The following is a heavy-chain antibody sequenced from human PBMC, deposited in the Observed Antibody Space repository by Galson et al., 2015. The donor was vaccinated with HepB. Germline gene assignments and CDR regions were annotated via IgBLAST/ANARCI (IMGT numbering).Heavy chain of an antibody. CDR3: AKDSILTGYYKASNFDY. CDR2: ISGSGGST. CDR1: GFTFSSYA. Sequence: SLRLSCAASGFTFSSYAMSWVRQAPGKGLEWVSAISGSGGSTYYADSVKGRFTISRDNSKNTLYLQMNSLRAEDTAVYYCAKDSILTGYYKASNFDYWGQGTLVTVSS. J-gene: IGHJ4*02. V-gene: IGHV3-23*01. D-gene: IGHD3-9*01.